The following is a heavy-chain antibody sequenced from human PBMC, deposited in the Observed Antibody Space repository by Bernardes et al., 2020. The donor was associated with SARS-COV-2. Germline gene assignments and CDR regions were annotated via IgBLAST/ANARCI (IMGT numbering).Heavy chain of an antibody. CDR1: GFTFSSYD. CDR2: IGTAGDP. Sequence: GSLRLSCAASGFTFSSYDMHWVRQATGKGLEWVSAIGTAGDPYYPGSVKGRFTISRENAKNSLYLQMNSLRAGDTAVYYCARGEFPRGNYDFWSGYTRNDYWGQGTLVTVSS. CDR3: ARGEFPRGNYDFWSGYTRNDY. V-gene: IGHV3-13*05. J-gene: IGHJ4*02. D-gene: IGHD3-3*01.